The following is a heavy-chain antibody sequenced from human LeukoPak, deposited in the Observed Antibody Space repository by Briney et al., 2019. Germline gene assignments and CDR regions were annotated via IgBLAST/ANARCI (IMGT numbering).Heavy chain of an antibody. CDR3: AREDSSGYYYVVDY. Sequence: ASVKVSCKASGYTFTGYYMHWVRQAPGQGLEWMGWINPNSGGTNYAQKFQGRVTMTRDTSISTAYTELSRLRSDDTAVYYCAREDSSGYYYVVDYWGQGTLVTVSS. V-gene: IGHV1-2*02. CDR1: GYTFTGYY. D-gene: IGHD3-22*01. J-gene: IGHJ4*02. CDR2: INPNSGGT.